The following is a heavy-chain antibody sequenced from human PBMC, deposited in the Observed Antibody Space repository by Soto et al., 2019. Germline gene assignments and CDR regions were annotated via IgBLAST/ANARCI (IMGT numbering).Heavy chain of an antibody. J-gene: IGHJ4*02. Sequence: SETLSLTCTVSGGSISSYYWSWIRQPPGKGLEWIGYIYYSGSTNYNPSLKSRVTISVDTSKNQFSLKLSSVTAADTAVYYCAREILVGATDYWGQGTLVTVPQ. V-gene: IGHV4-59*01. CDR2: IYYSGST. D-gene: IGHD1-26*01. CDR3: AREILVGATDY. CDR1: GGSISSYY.